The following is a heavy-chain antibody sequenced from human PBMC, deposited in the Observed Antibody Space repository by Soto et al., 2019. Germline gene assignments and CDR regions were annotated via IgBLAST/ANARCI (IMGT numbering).Heavy chain of an antibody. CDR2: IYPDDSGT. Sequence: PGETLKLSCKGSGYSFTSYWIGWVRQMPGKGLEWMGIIYPDDSGTRYSPSFQGQVTISADKSISTAYLQWSSLKASDTAMYYCARHNLYGNSQPDYWGQGTLVTVSS. CDR1: GYSFTSYW. V-gene: IGHV5-51*01. D-gene: IGHD4-17*01. J-gene: IGHJ4*02. CDR3: ARHNLYGNSQPDY.